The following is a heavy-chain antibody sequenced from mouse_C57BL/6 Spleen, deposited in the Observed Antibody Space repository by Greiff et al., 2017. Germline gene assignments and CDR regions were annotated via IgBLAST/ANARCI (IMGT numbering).Heavy chain of an antibody. J-gene: IGHJ2*01. D-gene: IGHD3-3*01. CDR2: IYPGDGDT. Sequence: QVQLKESGAELVKPGASVKISCKASGYAFSSYWMNWVKQRPGKGLEWIGQIYPGDGDTNYNGKFKGKATLTADKSSSTAYMQLSSLTSEDSAVYFCARGAGFGLYYFDYWGQGTTLTVSS. CDR1: GYAFSSYW. CDR3: ARGAGFGLYYFDY. V-gene: IGHV1-80*01.